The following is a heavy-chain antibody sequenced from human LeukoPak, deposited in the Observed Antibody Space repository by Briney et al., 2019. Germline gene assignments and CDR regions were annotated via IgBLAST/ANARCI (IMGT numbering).Heavy chain of an antibody. Sequence: ASVKVSCKASGYTFTSYYMHWVRQAPGQGLEWMGIINPSGGSTSYAQKLQGRVTMTRDTSTSTVYMELSSLRSEDTAVYYCARAQGGSGSWYNYYYYMDVWGKGTTVTISS. CDR2: INPSGGST. CDR1: GYTFTSYY. V-gene: IGHV1-46*01. J-gene: IGHJ6*03. CDR3: ARAQGGSGSWYNYYYYMDV. D-gene: IGHD6-13*01.